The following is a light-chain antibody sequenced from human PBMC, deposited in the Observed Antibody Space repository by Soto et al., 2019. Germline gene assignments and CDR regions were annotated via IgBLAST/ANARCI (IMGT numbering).Light chain of an antibody. CDR2: EVT. J-gene: IGLJ1*01. CDR3: RSYTTSSTRV. Sequence: QSALTQPASGSGSPGQSIAISCSGSSSDLGIYNYVSWYQQHPGKVPKLIIFEVTNRPSGVSNRFSGSKSGNTASLTISGLQAEDEADYYCRSYTTSSTRVFALGTKAIVL. CDR1: SSDLGIYNY. V-gene: IGLV2-14*01.